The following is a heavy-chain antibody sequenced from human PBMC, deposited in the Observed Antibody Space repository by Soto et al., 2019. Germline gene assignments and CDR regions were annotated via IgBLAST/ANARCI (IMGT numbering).Heavy chain of an antibody. J-gene: IGHJ4*02. Sequence: PGESLKISCKGSGYSFTSYWISWVRQMPGKGLEWMGRIDPSDSYTNYSPSFQGHVTISADKSISTAYLQWSSLKASDTAMYYCARQYCGGDCYLPEDYFDYWGQGTLVTVSS. CDR1: GYSFTSYW. CDR2: IDPSDSYT. D-gene: IGHD2-21*02. CDR3: ARQYCGGDCYLPEDYFDY. V-gene: IGHV5-10-1*01.